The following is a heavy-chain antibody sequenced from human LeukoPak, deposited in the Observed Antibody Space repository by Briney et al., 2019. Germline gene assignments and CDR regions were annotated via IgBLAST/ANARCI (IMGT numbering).Heavy chain of an antibody. Sequence: GGSLILSCAASGFTFSNYAMHWVRQAPGKGLEFVSAITTNGGTTYYANSVKGRFTISRDNSKNTLYLHMGSLRAEDTAVYYCAGSVTTPGLNYCFDFWGQGTLVTVSS. CDR2: ITTNGGTT. CDR3: AGSVTTPGLNYCFDF. D-gene: IGHD4-17*01. V-gene: IGHV3-64*01. CDR1: GFTFSNYA. J-gene: IGHJ4*02.